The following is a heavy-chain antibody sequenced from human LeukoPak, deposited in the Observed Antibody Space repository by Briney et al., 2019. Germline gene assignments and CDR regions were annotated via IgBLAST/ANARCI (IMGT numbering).Heavy chain of an antibody. CDR2: IKQDESEK. V-gene: IGHV3-7*01. Sequence: GGSLRLSCAASGFTSSSYGMHWVRQAPGKGLEWVANIKQDESEKNYVDSVKGRFTISRDNVKNSLYLQMNSLRAEDTAVYSCARVNDYDSGSLYRPIDYWGQGTLVTVSS. J-gene: IGHJ4*02. CDR3: ARVNDYDSGSLYRPIDY. D-gene: IGHD3-10*01. CDR1: GFTSSSYG.